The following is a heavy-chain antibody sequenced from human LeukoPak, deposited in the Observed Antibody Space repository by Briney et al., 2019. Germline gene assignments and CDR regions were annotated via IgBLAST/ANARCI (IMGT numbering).Heavy chain of an antibody. CDR1: GFTFSSYW. CDR3: ARGPLDY. CDR2: IKQDGSET. J-gene: IGHJ4*02. Sequence: GGSLRLSCVASGFTFSSYWMSWVRQAPGKGLEWVATIKQDGSETYYVDSARGRFTIPRDNAQNSLFLQMNSLRVEDTGAYYCARGPLDYWGQGTLVTV. V-gene: IGHV3-7*01.